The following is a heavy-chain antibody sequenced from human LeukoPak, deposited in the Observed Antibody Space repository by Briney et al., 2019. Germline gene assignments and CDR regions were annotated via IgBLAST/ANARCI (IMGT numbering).Heavy chain of an antibody. Sequence: GGSLRLSCAASGFTFRYYSINWVRQAPGKGLEWVSYISASGTTIYYADSVKGRFTISRDNSKNTLYLQMNSLRAEDTAVYYCASQTGTTDYWGQGTLVTVSS. V-gene: IGHV3-48*01. CDR3: ASQTGTTDY. D-gene: IGHD1-1*01. CDR2: ISASGTTI. J-gene: IGHJ4*02. CDR1: GFTFRYYS.